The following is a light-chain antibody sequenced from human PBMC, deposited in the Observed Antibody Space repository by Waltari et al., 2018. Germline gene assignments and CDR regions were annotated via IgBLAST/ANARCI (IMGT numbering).Light chain of an antibody. V-gene: IGLV2-11*01. Sequence: QSALTQPRSVSGSPGQSVTISCTGTSSDVGGYNYVSWFQQHPGKAPKLMIHDVSQRPSGVPYRFSGSKSGNTASLTISGLQADDETDYYCCSYAGRYTWVFGGGTKLTVL. CDR1: SSDVGGYNY. J-gene: IGLJ3*02. CDR3: CSYAGRYTWV. CDR2: DVS.